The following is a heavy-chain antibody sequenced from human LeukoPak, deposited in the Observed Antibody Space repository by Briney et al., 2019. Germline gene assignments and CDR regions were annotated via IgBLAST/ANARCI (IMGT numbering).Heavy chain of an antibody. CDR3: ARDHSVTTGWFDP. CDR1: GGSISSSSYY. D-gene: IGHD1/OR15-1a*01. V-gene: IGHV4-39*07. J-gene: IGHJ5*02. CDR2: IYYGGST. Sequence: SETLSLTCTVSGGSISSSSYYWGWIRQPPGKGLEWIGSIYYGGSTYYNPSLKSRVTMSVDTSKNQFSLKLSSVTAADTAVYYCARDHSVTTGWFDPWGQGTLVTVSS.